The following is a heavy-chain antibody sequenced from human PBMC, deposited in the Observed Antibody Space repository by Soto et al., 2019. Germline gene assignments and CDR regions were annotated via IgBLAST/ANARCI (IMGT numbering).Heavy chain of an antibody. CDR3: ARGGEQWLVLGAFDI. J-gene: IGHJ3*02. V-gene: IGHV3-66*01. Sequence: EVQLVESGGGLVQPGGSLRLSCAASGFTVSSNYMSWVRQAPGKGLEWVSVIYSGGSTYYADSVKGRFTISRDNSKNTLLVQMSGVRAEDRGVYYCARGGEQWLVLGAFDIWGQGTMVTVSS. D-gene: IGHD6-19*01. CDR1: GFTVSSNY. CDR2: IYSGGST.